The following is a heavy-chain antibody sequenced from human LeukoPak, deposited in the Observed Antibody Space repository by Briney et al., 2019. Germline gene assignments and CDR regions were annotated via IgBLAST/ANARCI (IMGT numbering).Heavy chain of an antibody. J-gene: IGHJ3*02. CDR3: ARLSIGNRDAFDI. D-gene: IGHD1-14*01. CDR1: GGSISSSSYY. Sequence: SDTLSLTCTVSGGSISSSSYYWGWIRQPPGKGLEWIGSIYYSGSTYYNPSLKSRVTISVDTSKNQFSLKLSSVTAADTAVYYCARLSIGNRDAFDIWGQGTMVTVSS. CDR2: IYYSGST. V-gene: IGHV4-39*01.